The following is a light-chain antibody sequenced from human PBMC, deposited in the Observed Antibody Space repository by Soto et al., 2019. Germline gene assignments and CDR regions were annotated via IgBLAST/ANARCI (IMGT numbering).Light chain of an antibody. J-gene: IGLJ1*01. CDR1: SSDVGGYNS. Sequence: QSVLTQPASGSGSPGLSIAISCTGTSSDVGGYNSVSWYQQHPGKAPKLVIYDVTSRPSGVSNRFSGSKSGNTASLTISGLQAEDEGDYYCSSYRTGGSYVFGTGTKVTIL. CDR2: DVT. CDR3: SSYRTGGSYV. V-gene: IGLV2-14*01.